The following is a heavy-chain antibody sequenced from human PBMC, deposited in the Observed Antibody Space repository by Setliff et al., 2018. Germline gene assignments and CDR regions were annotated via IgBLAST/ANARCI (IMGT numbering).Heavy chain of an antibody. J-gene: IGHJ4*02. Sequence: GGSLRLSCAASGFTFSTYRMHWVRQAPGKGLEWVAVIWGDGGTKYHADSVKGRFTISRDNSKNTLYLQMNSLRPEDTAVYYCARTCSGSGCYAGLESWGQGTPVTV. CDR1: GFTFSTYR. V-gene: IGHV3-33*08. D-gene: IGHD2-15*01. CDR3: ARTCSGSGCYAGLES. CDR2: IWGDGGTK.